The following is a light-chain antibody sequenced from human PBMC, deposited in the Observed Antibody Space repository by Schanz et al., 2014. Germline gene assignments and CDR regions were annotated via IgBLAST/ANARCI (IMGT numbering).Light chain of an antibody. J-gene: IGKJ1*01. Sequence: EIVLTQSPGTLSLSPGERAILSCRASQSITSNYLAWYQQKPGQAPRLLVYGASSRATGIPDRFSGSGSGTDFTLTISRLEPEDFAVYYCQQYDRSPRTFGQGTKVEI. CDR3: QQYDRSPRT. V-gene: IGKV3-20*01. CDR2: GAS. CDR1: QSITSNY.